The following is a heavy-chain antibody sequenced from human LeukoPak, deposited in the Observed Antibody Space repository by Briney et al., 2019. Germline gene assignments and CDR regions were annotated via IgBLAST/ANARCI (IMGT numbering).Heavy chain of an antibody. D-gene: IGHD3-22*01. CDR2: IYYSGST. CDR3: ASYGSSGYKGAFDI. Sequence: SETLSLTCTVSGGSISSSSYYWGWIRQPPGKGLEWIGSIYYSGSTYYNPSLKSRVTISVDTSKNQFSLKLSSVTAADTAVYYCASYGSSGYKGAFDIWGQGTMVTV. J-gene: IGHJ3*02. V-gene: IGHV4-39*01. CDR1: GGSISSSSYY.